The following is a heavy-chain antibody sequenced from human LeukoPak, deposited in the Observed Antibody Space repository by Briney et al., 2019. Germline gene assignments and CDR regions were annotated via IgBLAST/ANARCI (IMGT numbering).Heavy chain of an antibody. CDR2: IWYDGSNK. CDR3: AREPWRGNIAAAMAN. CDR1: GFTFSSYG. Sequence: GRSLRLSCAASGFTFSSYGMHWVRQAPGKGLEWVAVIWYDGSNKYYADSVKGLFTISRDSSKNTLYLQMNSLRAEDTAVYYCAREPWRGNIAAAMANWGQGTLVTVSS. V-gene: IGHV3-33*01. D-gene: IGHD6-13*01. J-gene: IGHJ4*02.